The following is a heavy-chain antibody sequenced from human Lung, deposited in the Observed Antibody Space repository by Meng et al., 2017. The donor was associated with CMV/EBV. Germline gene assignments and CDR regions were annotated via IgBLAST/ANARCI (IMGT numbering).Heavy chain of an antibody. D-gene: IGHD4-17*01. CDR2: IRGGNGDT. J-gene: IGHJ5*02. V-gene: IGHV3-23*01. CDR3: TKKSQYGDYTQWFDP. Sequence: SGFTFGGNAMTWVRQAPGKGLEWVSTIRGGNGDTYYADSVKGRFTISRDNSKSMLYLQMNSLRAEDTALYYCTKKSQYGDYTQWFDPWGQGTLVTVSS. CDR1: GFTFGGNA.